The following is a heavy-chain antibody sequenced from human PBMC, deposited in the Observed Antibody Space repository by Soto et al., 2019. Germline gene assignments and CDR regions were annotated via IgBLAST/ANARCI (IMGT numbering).Heavy chain of an antibody. D-gene: IGHD5-18*01. CDR3: ARVGSRGYSYGYADY. Sequence: SETLSLTCTVSGGSINSGAYYWSWIRQHPGKGLEWIGYILTSGSTYYNPSLKSRVTISVDTSKNHFSLKLRSVTAADTAVYHCARVGSRGYSYGYADYWGQGTLVTVSS. CDR2: ILTSGST. J-gene: IGHJ4*02. V-gene: IGHV4-31*03. CDR1: GGSINSGAYY.